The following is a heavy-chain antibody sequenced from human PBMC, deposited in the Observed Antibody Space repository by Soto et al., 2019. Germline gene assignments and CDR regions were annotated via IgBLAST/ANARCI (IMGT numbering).Heavy chain of an antibody. CDR3: AKELIPVTAPHFDK. J-gene: IGHJ4*02. V-gene: IGHV3-23*01. CDR2: NSGGGGAT. D-gene: IGHD6-19*01. Sequence: GGSLRLSCAGSGFTFSNFGMSWVRQAPGKGLEWVSANSGGGGATYYADSVKGWFTISRDNSKNTLYLQMTSLRAEDTAVYYCAKELIPVTAPHFDKWGQGTLVTVSS. CDR1: GFTFSNFG.